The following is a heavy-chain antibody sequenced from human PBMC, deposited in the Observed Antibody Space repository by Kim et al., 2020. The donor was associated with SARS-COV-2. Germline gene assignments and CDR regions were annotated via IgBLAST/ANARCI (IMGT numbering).Heavy chain of an antibody. CDR1: GGSFSGYY. J-gene: IGHJ4*02. V-gene: IGHV4-34*01. CDR3: ARGLASAYYSMIVVVITGNYFDY. D-gene: IGHD3-22*01. CDR2: INHSGST. Sequence: SETLSLTCAVYGGSFSGYYWSWIRQPPGNGLEWIGEINHSGSTNYNPSLKSRVTISVDTSKNQFSLKLSSVTAADTAVYYCARGLASAYYSMIVVVITGNYFDYWGQGTLVTVSS.